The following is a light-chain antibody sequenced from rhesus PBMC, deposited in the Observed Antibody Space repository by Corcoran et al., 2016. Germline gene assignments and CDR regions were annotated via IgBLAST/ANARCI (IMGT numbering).Light chain of an antibody. CDR1: QGISSY. Sequence: DIQMSQSPSSLSASVGDRVTIPCRASQGISSYLNWYQQKPGKAPKLLIYYANSLASGVPSMLRGSGSGTDYTRTISSMQPEDFATYYCQHGYSTPFTFGPGTKLDIK. V-gene: IGKV1-32*03. CDR2: YAN. CDR3: QHGYSTPFT. J-gene: IGKJ3*01.